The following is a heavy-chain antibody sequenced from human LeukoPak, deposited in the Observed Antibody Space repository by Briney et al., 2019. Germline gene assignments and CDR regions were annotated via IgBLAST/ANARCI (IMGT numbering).Heavy chain of an antibody. V-gene: IGHV4-59*01. J-gene: IGHJ3*02. D-gene: IGHD5-24*01. CDR3: ARPVEMATDDAFDI. Sequence: SETLSLTCTVSGGSISSYYWSWIRQPPGKGLEWIGYIYYSGSTNYNPSLKGRVTISVDTSKNQFSLKLSSVTAADTAVYYCARPVEMATDDAFDIWGQGTMVTVSS. CDR1: GGSISSYY. CDR2: IYYSGST.